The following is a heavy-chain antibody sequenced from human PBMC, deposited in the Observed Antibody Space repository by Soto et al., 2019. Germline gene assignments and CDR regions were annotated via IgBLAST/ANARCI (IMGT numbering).Heavy chain of an antibody. CDR3: AKGGRQGLVTSDFNY. V-gene: IGHV3-30*18. CDR2: VSHDGRNT. CDR1: GFTFSDYA. Sequence: VQLVESGGGVVQPGRSLRLSCAASGFTFSDYAMHWVRQAPGKGLEWVAVVSHDGRNTHYADSVKGRFTISRDSSKNTVSLGTPRLKAEETAVYYCAKGGRQGLVTSDFNYWGQGALVTVSS. J-gene: IGHJ4*02. D-gene: IGHD6-19*01.